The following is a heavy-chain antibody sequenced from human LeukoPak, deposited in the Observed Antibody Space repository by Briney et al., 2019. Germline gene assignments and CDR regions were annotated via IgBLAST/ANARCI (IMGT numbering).Heavy chain of an antibody. CDR2: IHYTGGT. D-gene: IGHD2-8*02. Sequence: PSETLSLTCTVAGVSISSSRYYWGWIRQSPGRGLEWNGSIHYTGGTYYNPSLESRVTISVDTSKNHFSLKLSSVTAADTAVYFCAPGSTGGTRGSWFDPWGQGILVTVSS. V-gene: IGHV4-39*02. CDR1: GVSISSSRYY. J-gene: IGHJ5*02. CDR3: APGSTGGTRGSWFDP.